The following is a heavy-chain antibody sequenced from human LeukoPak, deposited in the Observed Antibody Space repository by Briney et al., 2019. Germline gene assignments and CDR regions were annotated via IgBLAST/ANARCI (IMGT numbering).Heavy chain of an antibody. CDR1: GYTFGNYS. CDR3: MAYNWDAAPGFDL. J-gene: IGHJ3*01. CDR2: ISPAVSET. D-gene: IGHD1-1*01. V-gene: IGHV5-51*03. Sequence: PGESLKISCQASGYTFGNYSIAWVRQIPGKGLEWMGIISPAVSETRHGPSCPGPVTISAAESNSVDYLQWSRLKASDTAKYYCMAYNWDAAPGFDLWGQGTMVTVSS.